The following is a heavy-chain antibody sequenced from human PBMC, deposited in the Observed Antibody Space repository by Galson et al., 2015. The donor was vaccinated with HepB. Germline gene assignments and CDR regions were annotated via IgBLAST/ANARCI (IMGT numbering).Heavy chain of an antibody. V-gene: IGHV3-74*01. J-gene: IGHJ6*02. CDR2: INSDGSST. Sequence: SLRLSCAASGFTLTSYWMHWVRQAPGKGLVWVSRINSDGSSTSYADSVKGRFTISRDNAKNTLYLQMNSPRAEDTAGYYCVRDQVKFGVITNGMDVWGQGTTVTVSS. CDR3: VRDQVKFGVITNGMDV. CDR1: GFTLTSYW. D-gene: IGHD3-3*01.